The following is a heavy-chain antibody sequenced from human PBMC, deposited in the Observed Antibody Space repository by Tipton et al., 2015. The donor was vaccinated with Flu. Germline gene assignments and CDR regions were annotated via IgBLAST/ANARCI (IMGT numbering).Heavy chain of an antibody. V-gene: IGHV4-31*03. CDR2: IYSSGNS. Sequence: TLSLTCTVSGASVNSSDYSWTWIRQHPGKGLEWIGNIYSSGNSYFNPSLKSRVSISLDKSKNQFSLKLTSVSAAATAVYYCARKLLWFGEMSPSTNNWLDPWGQGTLVTVSS. CDR1: GASVNSSDYS. CDR3: ARKLLWFGEMSPSTNNWLDP. J-gene: IGHJ5*02. D-gene: IGHD3-10*01.